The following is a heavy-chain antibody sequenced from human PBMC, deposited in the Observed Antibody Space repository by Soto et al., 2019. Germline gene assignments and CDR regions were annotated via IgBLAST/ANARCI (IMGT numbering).Heavy chain of an antibody. CDR2: IIPISARA. D-gene: IGHD2-2*01. Sequence: QVQLVQSGAEVKKPGYSVKVSCKASGGTFSSYAISWVRQAAGQGREWMGGIIPISARANYAQKFQGRVTITADKSTSTAYMELSSPRSEDTAVYYCARGIVVVPAAPTYYSMDVWGQRTTVTVSS. J-gene: IGHJ6*02. CDR3: ARGIVVVPAAPTYYSMDV. CDR1: GGTFSSYA. V-gene: IGHV1-69*06.